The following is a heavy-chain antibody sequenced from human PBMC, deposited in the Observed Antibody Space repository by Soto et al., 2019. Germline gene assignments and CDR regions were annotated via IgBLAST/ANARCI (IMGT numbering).Heavy chain of an antibody. V-gene: IGHV3-9*01. CDR3: AKGQYPLGYLDY. CDR2: ISWNRDSI. J-gene: IGHJ4*02. Sequence: EVQLVESGGGLVQPGRSLRLSCAASGFTFGDYAMHWVRQAPGKGLEWVSGISWNRDSIGYVDSVQGRLTISRDNAKNSLYLQLNSLRPEDTALYYCAKGQYPLGYLDYWGQGTLVTVSS. D-gene: IGHD2-2*01. CDR1: GFTFGDYA.